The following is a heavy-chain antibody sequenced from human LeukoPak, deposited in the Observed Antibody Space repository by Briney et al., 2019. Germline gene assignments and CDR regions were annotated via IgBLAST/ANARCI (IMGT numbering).Heavy chain of an antibody. Sequence: QPGGSLRLSCAAYGFTFRSYEMNWVRQAPGRGLEWVSYISGGGDTTHYADSVKGRFTISRDNAKNSLYLQMNSLRAEDTGIYYCAKDNHAAGRRFDPWGQGTLVTVSS. D-gene: IGHD2-15*01. CDR2: ISGGGDTT. CDR3: AKDNHAAGRRFDP. V-gene: IGHV3-48*03. CDR1: GFTFRSYE. J-gene: IGHJ5*02.